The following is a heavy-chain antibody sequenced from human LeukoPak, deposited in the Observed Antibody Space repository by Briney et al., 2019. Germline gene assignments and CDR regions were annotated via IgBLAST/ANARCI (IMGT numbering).Heavy chain of an antibody. CDR1: GYTFTGYY. CDR3: ARGSLEWLLYLHYFDY. CDR2: INPSGGST. Sequence: ASVKVSCTASGYTFTGYYMHWVRQAPGQGLEWMGIINPSGGSTSYAQKFQGRVTMTRDTSTSTVYMELSSLRSEDTAVYYCARGSLEWLLYLHYFDYWGQGTLVTVSS. V-gene: IGHV1-46*01. J-gene: IGHJ4*02. D-gene: IGHD3-3*01.